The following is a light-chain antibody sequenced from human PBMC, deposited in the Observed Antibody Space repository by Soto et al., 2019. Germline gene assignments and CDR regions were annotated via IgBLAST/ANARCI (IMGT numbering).Light chain of an antibody. CDR2: GAS. CDR3: HQYNNWPWT. Sequence: EIVMTQSPATLSVSPGERATLSCRASQSVSSNIAWYQQKPGQAPRLLISGASTRATGIPARFSGSGSGTDFTLIISSLQPEDFAVYSCHQYNNWPWTFGQGTKVELK. J-gene: IGKJ1*01. CDR1: QSVSSN. V-gene: IGKV3-15*01.